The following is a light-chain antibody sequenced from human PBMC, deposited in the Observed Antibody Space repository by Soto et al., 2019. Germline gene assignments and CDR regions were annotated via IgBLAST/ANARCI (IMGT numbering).Light chain of an antibody. V-gene: IGKV3-20*01. CDR2: AAS. J-gene: IGKJ5*01. CDR1: QSVSSNF. Sequence: EIVLTQSPGTLSLSPGERGTLSCRASQSVSSNFLAWFQQQPGQAPRLLVYAASRRVTGIPDRFSGSGSGTDFTLTISRLEPEDFAVYFCQQYGGSPITFGQGTRLEIK. CDR3: QQYGGSPIT.